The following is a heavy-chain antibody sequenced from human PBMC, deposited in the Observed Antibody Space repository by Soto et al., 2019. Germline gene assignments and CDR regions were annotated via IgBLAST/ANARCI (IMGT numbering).Heavy chain of an antibody. CDR3: AREFDATSLDF. V-gene: IGHV6-1*01. J-gene: IGHJ6*02. CDR2: AYYRSQWYI. CDR1: GDSVSSDTSA. D-gene: IGHD3-9*01. Sequence: PSQTLSLTCVISGDSVSSDTSAWNWIRQSPSRGLEWLGRAYYRSQWYIDFAGSVKSRLTINTDTSKNEVSLHLKSVTPEDTAMYSCAREFDATSLDFWGPGTTVTVSS.